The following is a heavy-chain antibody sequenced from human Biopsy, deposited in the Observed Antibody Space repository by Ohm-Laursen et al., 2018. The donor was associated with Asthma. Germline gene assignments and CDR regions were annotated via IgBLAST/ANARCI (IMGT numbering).Heavy chain of an antibody. Sequence: SVKVSCKTSGYTFNSAGITWVRQAPGQGLEWMGWISVYTGNTKVAQKLQDRVTMITDTSTSTAYMELRSLRSDDTAVDFCARAVDYSHYYGIDVWGQGTTVTVS. D-gene: IGHD3-10*01. J-gene: IGHJ6*02. V-gene: IGHV1-18*01. CDR1: GYTFNSAG. CDR2: ISVYTGNT. CDR3: ARAVDYSHYYGIDV.